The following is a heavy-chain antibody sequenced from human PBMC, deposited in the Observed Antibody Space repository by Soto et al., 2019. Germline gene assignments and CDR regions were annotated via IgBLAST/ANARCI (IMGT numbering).Heavy chain of an antibody. D-gene: IGHD4-4*01. J-gene: IGHJ6*03. CDR2: INSDGSST. CDR3: ARVSSNYYYYYYYMDV. Sequence: GGSLRLSCAASGFTFSSYWMHWVRQAPGKGLVWVSRINSDGSSTSYADSVKGRFTISRDNAKNTLYLQMNSLRAEDTAVYYCARVSSNYYYYYYYMDVWGKGTTVTVSS. V-gene: IGHV3-74*01. CDR1: GFTFSSYW.